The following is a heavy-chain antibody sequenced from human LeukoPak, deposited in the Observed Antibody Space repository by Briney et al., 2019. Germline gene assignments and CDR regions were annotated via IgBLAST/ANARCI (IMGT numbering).Heavy chain of an antibody. CDR2: IWYDGSNK. V-gene: IGHV3-33*01. CDR3: ARWRYSYGYEYCGGDCYFDY. J-gene: IGHJ4*02. CDR1: GFTFSSYG. D-gene: IGHD2-21*02. Sequence: PGGSLRLSCAASGFTFSSYGMHWVRQAPGKGLEWVAVIWYDGSNKYYADSVKGRFTISRDNSKNTLYLQMNSLRAEDTAVYYCARWRYSYGYEYCGGDCYFDYWGRGTLVTVSS.